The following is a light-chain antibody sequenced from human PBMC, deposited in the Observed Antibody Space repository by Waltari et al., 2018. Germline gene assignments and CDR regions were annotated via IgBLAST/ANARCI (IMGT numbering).Light chain of an antibody. CDR2: GAS. V-gene: IGKV1-33*01. CDR1: QDITNY. Sequence: DIQMTHSPPSLSASAGASVTTTCRASQDITNYLNWYQQKPGEAPKLLIYGASNLETGVPSRFSGSGTGTEFTFTVSSLQPEDIATDSCQQYYELPLTFGGGTRVETK. J-gene: IGKJ4*01. CDR3: QQYYELPLT.